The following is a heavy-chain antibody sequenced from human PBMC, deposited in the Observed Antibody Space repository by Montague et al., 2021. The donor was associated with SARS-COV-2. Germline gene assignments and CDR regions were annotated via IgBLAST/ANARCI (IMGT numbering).Heavy chain of an antibody. D-gene: IGHD3-22*01. Sequence: SETLSLTCTVSGGSISSNYWSWIRQPPGKGLEWIGYIYYSGSTNXNPSLKSRVTISVDTSKNQFSLKLSSVTAADTAVYYCAREVRYYYDSSGPGAFDIWGQGTMVTVSS. CDR1: GGSISSNY. CDR2: IYYSGST. V-gene: IGHV4-59*01. CDR3: AREVRYYYDSSGPGAFDI. J-gene: IGHJ3*02.